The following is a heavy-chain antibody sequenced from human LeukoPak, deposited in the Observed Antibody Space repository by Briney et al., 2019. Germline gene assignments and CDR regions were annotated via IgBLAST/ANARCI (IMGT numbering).Heavy chain of an antibody. CDR3: ARGTRVTPFDY. D-gene: IGHD2-21*02. V-gene: IGHV4-39*01. Sequence: SETLSLTCTVSGVSISSSSYYWGWIRQPPGKGLEWIGSIYYSGSTYYNPSLKSRVTISVDTSKNQFSLKLSSATAADTAVYYCARGTRVTPFDYWGQGTLVTVSS. CDR2: IYYSGST. CDR1: GVSISSSSYY. J-gene: IGHJ4*02.